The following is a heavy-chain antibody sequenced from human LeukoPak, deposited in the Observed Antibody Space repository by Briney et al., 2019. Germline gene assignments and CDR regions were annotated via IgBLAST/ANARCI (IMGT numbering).Heavy chain of an antibody. CDR3: ERQEGLLFDY. D-gene: IGHD3/OR15-3a*01. Sequence: SETLSLTCTVSGGSISSSSYYWGWIRQPPGKGLEWIGSIYYSGSTYYNPSLKSRVTISVDTSKNQFSLKLSSVTAADTAVYYCERQEGLLFDYWGQGTLVTVSS. J-gene: IGHJ4*02. CDR2: IYYSGST. V-gene: IGHV4-39*01. CDR1: GGSISSSSYY.